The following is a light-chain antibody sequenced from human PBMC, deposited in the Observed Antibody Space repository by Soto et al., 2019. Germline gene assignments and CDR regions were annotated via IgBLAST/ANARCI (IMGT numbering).Light chain of an antibody. CDR3: CSYAGSGTYV. CDR1: SSDVGSYNL. J-gene: IGLJ1*01. Sequence: QSALTQPASVSGSPGQSITISCTGTSSDVGSYNLVSWYQQDPGKAPKLMIYEGTKRPSGVSYRFSGSKSGNTASLTISGLQAEDESDYYCCSYAGSGTYVFGTGTKVTVL. V-gene: IGLV2-23*01. CDR2: EGT.